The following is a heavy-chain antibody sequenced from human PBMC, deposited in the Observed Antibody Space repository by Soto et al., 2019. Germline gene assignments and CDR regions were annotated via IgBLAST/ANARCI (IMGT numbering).Heavy chain of an antibody. CDR1: GFAFSHYW. CDR3: VRSDWFDP. CDR2: INGDGSAT. Sequence: EVQLVESGGGLVQPGGSLRLSCTASGFAFSHYWMHWVRQAPGKGLMWVSRINGDGSATTYADSVKGRFTISRDNAKNTLYLQMNSLRAEDTAVYYCVRSDWFDPWGQGTLVTVS. J-gene: IGHJ5*02. V-gene: IGHV3-74*01.